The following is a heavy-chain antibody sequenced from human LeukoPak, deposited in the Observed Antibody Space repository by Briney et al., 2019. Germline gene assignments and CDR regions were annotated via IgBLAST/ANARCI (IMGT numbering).Heavy chain of an antibody. D-gene: IGHD3-10*01. Sequence: GGSLRLSCAASGFTFSSYGMHWVRQAPGKGLEWVAVISYDGSNKYYADSVKGRFTISRDNSKNTLYLRMNSLRAEDTAVYYCAKDGSGSHLWPGAPIDYYYYMDVWGKGTTVTVSS. CDR3: AKDGSGSHLWPGAPIDYYYYMDV. J-gene: IGHJ6*03. V-gene: IGHV3-30*18. CDR1: GFTFSSYG. CDR2: ISYDGSNK.